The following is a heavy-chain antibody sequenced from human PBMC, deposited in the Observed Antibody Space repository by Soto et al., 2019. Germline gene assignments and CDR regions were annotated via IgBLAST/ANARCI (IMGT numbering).Heavy chain of an antibody. CDR2: ISYDGSNK. D-gene: IGHD2-2*01. J-gene: IGHJ5*02. V-gene: IGHV3-30*18. CDR1: GFTFSSYG. Sequence: QVQLVESGGGVVQPGRSLRLSCAASGFTFSSYGMHWVRQAPGKGLEWVAVISYDGSNKYYADSVKGRFTISRDNSKNTLYLQMNSLRAEDTAVYYCAKDRESPDIVVVPAAIGWFDPWGQGTLVTVSS. CDR3: AKDRESPDIVVVPAAIGWFDP.